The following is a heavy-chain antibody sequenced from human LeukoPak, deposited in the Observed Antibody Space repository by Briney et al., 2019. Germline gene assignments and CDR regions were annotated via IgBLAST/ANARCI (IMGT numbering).Heavy chain of an antibody. J-gene: IGHJ6*03. D-gene: IGHD6-13*01. Sequence: ASVKVSCKASGYTFTGYYLHWVRQAPGQGLEWMGWINPNSGGTNHAQKFLGRVTMTRDTSISTAYMELSRLRSDDAAVYYCARGYHGVAASDMDVWGKGTTVTVSS. V-gene: IGHV1-2*02. CDR1: GYTFTGYY. CDR2: INPNSGGT. CDR3: ARGYHGVAASDMDV.